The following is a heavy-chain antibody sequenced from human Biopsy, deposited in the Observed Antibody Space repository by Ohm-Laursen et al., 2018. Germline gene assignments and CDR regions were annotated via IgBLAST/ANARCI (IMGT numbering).Heavy chain of an antibody. D-gene: IGHD1-1*01. J-gene: IGHJ4*02. CDR3: AADINVWNVNY. Sequence: ESSVKVSCKVSGYTLTELSMHWVRQVPGKGLEWMGGFAPENGKTVYAQNFQARVSLTEDTSTDTAYMELRSLRSEDTAVYYCAADINVWNVNYWGQGTQVTVSS. CDR1: GYTLTELS. V-gene: IGHV1-24*01. CDR2: FAPENGKT.